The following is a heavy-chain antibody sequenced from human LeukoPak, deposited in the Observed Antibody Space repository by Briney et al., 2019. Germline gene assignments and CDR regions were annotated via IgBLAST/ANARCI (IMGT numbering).Heavy chain of an antibody. D-gene: IGHD3-9*01. Sequence: SETLSLTCTVSGGSISSSSYYWGWIRQPPGKGLEWIGSIYYSGSTYYNPSLKSRVTISVDTSKNQFSLKLSSVTAADTAVYYCARHGRYYDILNYFDYWGQGTLVTVSS. CDR1: GGSISSSSYY. V-gene: IGHV4-39*01. CDR2: IYYSGST. J-gene: IGHJ4*02. CDR3: ARHGRYYDILNYFDY.